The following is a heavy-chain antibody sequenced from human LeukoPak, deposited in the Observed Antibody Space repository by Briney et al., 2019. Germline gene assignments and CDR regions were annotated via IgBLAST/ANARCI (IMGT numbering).Heavy chain of an antibody. D-gene: IGHD3-22*01. CDR1: GGSISSYY. V-gene: IGHV4-59*01. CDR3: ARHLYESRGQTSFDY. Sequence: SETLSLTCTVSGGSISSYYWSWIRQPPGEGLEWIGYIYYSGSTNYDPSLKSRVTISVDTSKNQFSLNLSSVTAADTAVYYCARHLYESRGQTSFDYWGQGTLVTVSS. CDR2: IYYSGST. J-gene: IGHJ4*02.